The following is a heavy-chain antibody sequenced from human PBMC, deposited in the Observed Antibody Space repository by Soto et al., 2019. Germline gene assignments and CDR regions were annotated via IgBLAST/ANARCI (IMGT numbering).Heavy chain of an antibody. CDR3: AKGSSTGFFAYYFDY. CDR2: ISYDGSNK. J-gene: IGHJ4*02. V-gene: IGHV3-30*18. CDR1: GFTFSSYG. Sequence: GGSLRLSCAASGFTFSSYGMHWVRQAPGKGLEWVAVISYDGSNKYYADSVKGRFTISRDNSKNTLYLQMNSLRAEDTAVYYCAKGSSTGFFAYYFDYWGQGTLVTVPS. D-gene: IGHD3-3*01.